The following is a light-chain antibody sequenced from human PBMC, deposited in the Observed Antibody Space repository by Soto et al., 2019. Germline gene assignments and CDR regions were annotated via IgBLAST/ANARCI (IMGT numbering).Light chain of an antibody. J-gene: IGKJ3*01. CDR3: HQYDNLPPGFT. CDR2: DAS. V-gene: IGKV1-33*01. Sequence: DIQMTQSPSSLSASVGDRVTITCQASQDISNYLNWYQQKPGKAPKLLIYDASNLETGVPSRFSGSGSGTDFTFTISSMQPEDIATYYCHQYDNLPPGFTFGPGTKVDSK. CDR1: QDISNY.